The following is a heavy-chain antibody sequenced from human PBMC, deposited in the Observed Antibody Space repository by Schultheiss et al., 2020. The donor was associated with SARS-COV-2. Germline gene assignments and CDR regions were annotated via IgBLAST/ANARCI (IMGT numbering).Heavy chain of an antibody. J-gene: IGHJ5*02. Sequence: ASVKVSCKASGYTFTSYGISWVRQAPGQGLEWMGWISAYNGNTNYAQKLQGRVTMTRDTSISTAYMELSRLTSDDTAVYYCARDFHSSYENWFDPWGQGTLVTVSS. CDR2: ISAYNGNT. V-gene: IGHV1-18*01. CDR1: GYTFTSYG. D-gene: IGHD5-12*01. CDR3: ARDFHSSYENWFDP.